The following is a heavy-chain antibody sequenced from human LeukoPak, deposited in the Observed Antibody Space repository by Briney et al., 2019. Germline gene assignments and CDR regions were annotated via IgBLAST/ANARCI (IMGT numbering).Heavy chain of an antibody. D-gene: IGHD5-12*01. CDR3: ARRGYSGYDSPLGY. Sequence: GESLKISCKGSGYSFTSYWIAWVRQMPGKGLEWMGIIYPGDSDTRYSPSFQGQVTISADKSIAYLQWGSLKASDTAMYYRARRGYSGYDSPLGYWGQGTLVTVSS. J-gene: IGHJ4*02. CDR1: GYSFTSYW. CDR2: IYPGDSDT. V-gene: IGHV5-51*01.